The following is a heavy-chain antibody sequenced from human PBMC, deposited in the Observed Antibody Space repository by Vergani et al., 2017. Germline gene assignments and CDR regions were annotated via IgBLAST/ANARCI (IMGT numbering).Heavy chain of an antibody. CDR1: GFTLSDYY. D-gene: IGHD2-2*01. CDR3: ARSPRQYQLPWGWFDT. J-gene: IGHJ5*02. V-gene: IGHV3-11*04. CDR2: ISDSGTTI. Sequence: QVQLVESGGGFVKPGGSLRLSCGGSGFTLSDYYINWIRQAPGKGLEWISYISDSGTTIYYADSVKGRFTISRDNAKNSLYLQMNSLRPEDTAVYYCARSPRQYQLPWGWFDTWGQGTLVTVSS.